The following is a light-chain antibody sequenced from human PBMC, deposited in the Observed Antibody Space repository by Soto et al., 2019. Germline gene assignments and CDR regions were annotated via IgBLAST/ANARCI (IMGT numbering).Light chain of an antibody. CDR1: SSNTGAGYD. Sequence: QSVLTQLPSVSGAPGPRVTISCTGSSSNTGAGYDVHWYQQLPGTAPKLLIYGNSNRPSGVPDRFSGSKSGTSASLAITGLQAEDEADYYCQSYDSSLSGYVFGTGTKLTVL. CDR3: QSYDSSLSGYV. V-gene: IGLV1-40*01. CDR2: GNS. J-gene: IGLJ1*01.